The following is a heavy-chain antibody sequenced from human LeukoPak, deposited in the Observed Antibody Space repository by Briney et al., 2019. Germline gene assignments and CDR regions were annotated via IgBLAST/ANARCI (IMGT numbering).Heavy chain of an antibody. CDR3: ARCMVRGVTGFDP. CDR2: IYYSGST. Sequence: SETLSLTCTVSGGSISSYYWSWIRQPPGKGLEWIGYIYYSGSTSYNPSLKSRVTISVDTSKNQFSLKLSSVTAADTAVYYCARCMVRGVTGFDPWGQGTLVTVSS. V-gene: IGHV4-59*08. J-gene: IGHJ5*02. CDR1: GGSISSYY. D-gene: IGHD3-10*01.